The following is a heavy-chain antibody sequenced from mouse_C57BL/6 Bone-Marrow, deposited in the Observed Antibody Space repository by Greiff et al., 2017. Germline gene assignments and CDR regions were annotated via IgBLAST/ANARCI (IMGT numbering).Heavy chain of an antibody. CDR1: GFNIKDYY. V-gene: IGHV14-2*01. Sequence: VQLQQSGAELVKPGASVKLSCTASGFNIKDYYMHWVKQRTEQGLEWIGRIDPEDGETKYAPQFQGKATITADTSSTTAYLQRSRLTSEDTADYYCARPYYGYDGDYWGQGTTLTVSS. CDR3: ARPYYGYDGDY. J-gene: IGHJ2*01. D-gene: IGHD2-9*01. CDR2: IDPEDGET.